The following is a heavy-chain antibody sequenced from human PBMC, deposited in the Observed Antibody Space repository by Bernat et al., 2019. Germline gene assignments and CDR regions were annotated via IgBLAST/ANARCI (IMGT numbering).Heavy chain of an antibody. Sequence: EVKLVESGGGLVQPGRSLRLSCAASGFSFGDSGMHWVRQVPGKGLEWVSGISYNSDYTAYADSVKGRFTISRDNAKNSLYLQMNSLRGEDTAVYYCTRDGEGNYNDYYFYRGMQVWGQGTTVTVSS. CDR2: ISYNSDYT. CDR1: GFSFGDSG. V-gene: IGHV3-9*01. CDR3: TRDGEGNYNDYYFYRGMQV. D-gene: IGHD4-11*01. J-gene: IGHJ6*02.